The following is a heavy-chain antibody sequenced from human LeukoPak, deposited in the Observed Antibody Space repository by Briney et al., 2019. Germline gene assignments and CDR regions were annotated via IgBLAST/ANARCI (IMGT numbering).Heavy chain of an antibody. D-gene: IGHD3-9*01. J-gene: IGHJ4*02. CDR1: GFTFCLYW. CDR3: AGGTGFIIKD. V-gene: IGHV3-7*03. CDR2: IKQDGSEK. Sequence: GGALRLSFAASGFTFCLYWMNWVRRAPGEGLGWVANIKQDGSEKNYVDSVKGRFTISRDNAKNSLYLQMNNLRVEDTAMYYCAGGTGFIIKDWGQGTLVTVSS.